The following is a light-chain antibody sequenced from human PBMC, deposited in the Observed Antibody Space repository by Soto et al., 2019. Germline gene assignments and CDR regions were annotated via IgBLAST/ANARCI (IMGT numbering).Light chain of an antibody. Sequence: SQRTQSPSTLSASVGDRVTITCRASQSISSWLAWYQQKPGKAPKLLIYDASSLESGVPSRFSGSGSGTEFTLTISSLQPDDFATYYCQQYNSYSSITFGQGTRLEIK. CDR2: DAS. CDR3: QQYNSYSSIT. J-gene: IGKJ5*01. V-gene: IGKV1-5*01. CDR1: QSISSW.